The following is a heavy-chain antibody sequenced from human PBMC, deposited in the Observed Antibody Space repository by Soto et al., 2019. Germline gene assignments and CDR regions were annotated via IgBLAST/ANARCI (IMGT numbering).Heavy chain of an antibody. CDR3: VRGYCSSTICYIRDNWFDP. J-gene: IGHJ5*02. CDR2: IYYSGRT. CDR1: GGSISSYY. D-gene: IGHD2-2*02. Sequence: SETLSLTCTVSGGSISSYYWSWIRQPPGKGLEWIGYIYYSGRTNYNPSLKSRVTISVDTSKNQFSLKLSSVTAADTAVYYCVRGYCSSTICYIRDNWFDPWGQGTLVTVSS. V-gene: IGHV4-59*01.